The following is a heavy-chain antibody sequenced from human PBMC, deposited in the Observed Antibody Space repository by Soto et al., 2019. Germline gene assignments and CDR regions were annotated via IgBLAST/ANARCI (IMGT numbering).Heavy chain of an antibody. CDR3: ARDRFRYYDFWSGYYRFRFDY. D-gene: IGHD3-3*01. CDR2: ISAYNGNT. CDR1: CYTFPIYG. V-gene: IGHV1-18*04. J-gene: IGHJ4*02. Sequence: GASVKVSCKASCYTFPIYGISCVGQAPGQGLEWMGWISAYNGNTNYAQKLQGRVTMTTDTSTSTAYMELRSLRSDDTAVYYCARDRFRYYDFWSGYYRFRFDYWGQGTLVTVSS.